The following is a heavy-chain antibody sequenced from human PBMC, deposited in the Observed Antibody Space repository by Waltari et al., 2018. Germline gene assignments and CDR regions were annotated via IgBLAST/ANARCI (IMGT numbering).Heavy chain of an antibody. CDR2: IYYSGST. J-gene: IGHJ5*02. Sequence: QVQLQESGPGLVKPSETLSLTCTVSGGSISSYYWSWIRQPPGKGLEWIGYIYYSGSTNYNPSLKSRVTISVDTSKNQFSLKLSSVTAADTAVYYCARAVAVAGMGWFDPWGQGTLDTVSS. D-gene: IGHD6-19*01. V-gene: IGHV4-59*01. CDR3: ARAVAVAGMGWFDP. CDR1: GGSISSYY.